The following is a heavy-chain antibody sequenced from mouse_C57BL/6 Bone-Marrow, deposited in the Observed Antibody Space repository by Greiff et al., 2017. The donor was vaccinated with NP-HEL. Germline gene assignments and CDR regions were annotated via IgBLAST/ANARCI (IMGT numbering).Heavy chain of an antibody. J-gene: IGHJ4*01. D-gene: IGHD2-3*01. V-gene: IGHV1-54*01. Sequence: QVQLQQSGAELVRPGTSVKVSCKASGYAFTNYLIEWVKQRPGQGLEWIGVINPGRGGTNYNEKFKGQATLTADKSSSTAYMQLSSLTSEDSAVYFWAREGYYPYAMDYWGQGTSGTVSS. CDR2: INPGRGGT. CDR3: AREGYYPYAMDY. CDR1: GYAFTNYL.